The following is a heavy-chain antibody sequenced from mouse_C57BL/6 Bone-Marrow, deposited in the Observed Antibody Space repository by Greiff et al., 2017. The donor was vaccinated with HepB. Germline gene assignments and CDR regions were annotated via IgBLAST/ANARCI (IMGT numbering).Heavy chain of an antibody. CDR1: GFNIKDDY. D-gene: IGHD1-1*01. Sequence: VQLQQSGAELVRPGASVKLSCTASGFNIKDDYMHWVKQRPEQGLEWIGWIDPENGDTEYASKFQGKATITADTSYNTAYLQLSSLTSEDTAVYYCTTPTVVATENYFDYWGQGTTLTVSS. CDR2: IDPENGDT. CDR3: TTPTVVATENYFDY. V-gene: IGHV14-4*01. J-gene: IGHJ2*01.